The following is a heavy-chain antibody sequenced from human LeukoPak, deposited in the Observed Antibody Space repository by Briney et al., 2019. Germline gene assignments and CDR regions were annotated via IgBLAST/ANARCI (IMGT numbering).Heavy chain of an antibody. V-gene: IGHV3-30-3*01. J-gene: IGHJ4*02. CDR1: GFTFSSYA. D-gene: IGHD3-3*01. CDR3: ASGTIFGTRDY. Sequence: GGSLRLSCAASGFTFSSYAMHWVRQAPGKGLEWVAVISYDGSNKYYADSVKGRFTISRDNSKNTLYLQMNSLRAEDTAVYYCASGTIFGTRDYWGQGTLVTVSS. CDR2: ISYDGSNK.